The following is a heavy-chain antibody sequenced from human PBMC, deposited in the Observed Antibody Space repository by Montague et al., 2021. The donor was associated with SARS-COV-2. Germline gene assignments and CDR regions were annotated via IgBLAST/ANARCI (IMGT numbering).Heavy chain of an antibody. CDR3: ARLPRGGIVVD. V-gene: IGHV4-39*02. CDR1: AGSISGNSYF. D-gene: IGHD2-15*01. Sequence: SETLSLTCAVSAGSISGNSYFWGWIRQSPGKGLEWIGSIYSDGDDGEKIYYNPSFQSRVTLSLDTTRNSFSLKLTYVTAADTALYYRARLPRGGIVVDRGQGTQVTVSP. CDR2: IYSDGDDGEKI. J-gene: IGHJ4*02.